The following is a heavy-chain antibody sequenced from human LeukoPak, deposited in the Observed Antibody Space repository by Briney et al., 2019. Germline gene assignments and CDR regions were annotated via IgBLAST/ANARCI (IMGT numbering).Heavy chain of an antibody. CDR2: AFVGGDT. CDR3: ARDQLDH. Sequence: GGSLRLSCASSGLDVSSTYMSWIRQAPGKGLEWVSTAFVGGDTYYAASVKGRFTLSKDSSRNTMFLQMHGLRPEDTAVYYCARDQLDHWGQGTPVAVSP. D-gene: IGHD5-24*01. V-gene: IGHV3-53*01. CDR1: GLDVSSTY. J-gene: IGHJ4*02.